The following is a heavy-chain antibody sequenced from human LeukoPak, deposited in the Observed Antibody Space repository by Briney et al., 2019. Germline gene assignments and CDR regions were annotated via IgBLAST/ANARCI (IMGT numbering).Heavy chain of an antibody. CDR3: ARRVGYSYGNFDY. D-gene: IGHD5-18*01. V-gene: IGHV5-51*01. J-gene: IGHJ4*02. Sequence: GESLQISCKGSGYSFTSYWIGWVRQMPGKGLEWMGIIYPGDSDTRYSPSFQGQVTISADKPISTAYLQWSSLKASDTAMYYCARRVGYSYGNFDYWGQGTLVTVYS. CDR1: GYSFTSYW. CDR2: IYPGDSDT.